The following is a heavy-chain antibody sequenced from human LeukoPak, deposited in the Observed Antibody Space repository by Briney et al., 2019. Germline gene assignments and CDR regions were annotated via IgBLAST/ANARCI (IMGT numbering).Heavy chain of an antibody. V-gene: IGHV4-59*01. CDR2: IYYSGST. D-gene: IGHD6-13*01. CDR3: ARNRASSSWPLDI. Sequence: KPSETLSLTCTVSGGSISSYYWSWIRQPPGKGLEWIGYIYYSGSTNYNPSLKSRVTLSVDTSKNQFSLKLSSVTAADTAVYYCARNRASSSWPLDIWGQGTMVTVSS. J-gene: IGHJ3*02. CDR1: GGSISSYY.